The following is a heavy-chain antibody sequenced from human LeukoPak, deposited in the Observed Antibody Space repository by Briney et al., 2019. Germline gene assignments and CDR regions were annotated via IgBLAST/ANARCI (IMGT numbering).Heavy chain of an antibody. V-gene: IGHV1-24*01. J-gene: IGHJ5*02. Sequence: ASVKVSCKVSGYTLTELSMHWVRQAPGKGLEWMGGFGPEDGETIYPQKFQGRVTMTEDTSTDTAYMELSSLRSEDTAVYYCATMVGSSATVNWFDPWGQGTLVTVSS. CDR1: GYTLTELS. D-gene: IGHD1-26*01. CDR3: ATMVGSSATVNWFDP. CDR2: FGPEDGET.